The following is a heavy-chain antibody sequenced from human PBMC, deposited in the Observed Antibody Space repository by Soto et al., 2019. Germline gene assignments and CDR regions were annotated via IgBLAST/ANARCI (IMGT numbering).Heavy chain of an antibody. V-gene: IGHV1-69*08. J-gene: IGHJ6*02. CDR1: GGTFSSYT. CDR2: IIPILGIA. CDR3: ARDLIAAYSGCGMDV. D-gene: IGHD5-12*01. Sequence: QVQLVQSGAEVKKPGSSVKVSCKASGGTFSSYTISWVRQAPGQGLEWMGRIIPILGIANYAQKFQGRVTITADKSTSTAYMELSSLRSEDTAVYYCARDLIAAYSGCGMDVWGQGTTVTVSS.